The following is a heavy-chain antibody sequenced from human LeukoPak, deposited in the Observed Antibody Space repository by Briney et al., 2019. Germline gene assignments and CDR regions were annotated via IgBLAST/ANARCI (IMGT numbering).Heavy chain of an antibody. CDR1: GGSISSYY. Sequence: SETLSLTCTVSGGSISSYYWSWIRQPAGKGLEWIGRIYTSGSTNYNPSPKSRVTMSVDTSKNQFSLKLSSVTAADTAVYYCAREGSGFLEWLYNWFDPWGQGTLVTVSS. D-gene: IGHD3-3*01. J-gene: IGHJ5*02. V-gene: IGHV4-4*07. CDR3: AREGSGFLEWLYNWFDP. CDR2: IYTSGST.